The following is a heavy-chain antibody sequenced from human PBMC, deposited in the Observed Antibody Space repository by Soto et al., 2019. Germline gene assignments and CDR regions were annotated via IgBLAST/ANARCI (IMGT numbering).Heavy chain of an antibody. CDR1: GGSFSGYY. CDR2: INHSGST. Sequence: LSLTCAVYGGSFSGYYWSWIRQPPGKGLEWIGEINHSGSTNYNPSLKSRVTISVDTSKNQFSLKLSSVTAADTAVYYCARGVQLWSEGEDYWGQGTLVTVSS. CDR3: ARGVQLWSEGEDY. V-gene: IGHV4-34*01. D-gene: IGHD5-18*01. J-gene: IGHJ4*02.